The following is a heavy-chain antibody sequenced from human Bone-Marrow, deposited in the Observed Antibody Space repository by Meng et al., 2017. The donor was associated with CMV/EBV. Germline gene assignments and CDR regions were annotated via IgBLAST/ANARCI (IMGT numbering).Heavy chain of an antibody. CDR1: GYTFTSYG. D-gene: IGHD3-10*01. J-gene: IGHJ5*02. V-gene: IGHV1-18*01. Sequence: ASVKVSYKASGYTFTSYGISWVRQAPGQGLEWMGWISAYNGNTNYAQKLQGRVTMTTDTSTSTAYMELRSLRSEDTAIYYCTRGRGSTHKGNWFDPWGQGTLVTVSS. CDR3: TRGRGSTHKGNWFDP. CDR2: ISAYNGNT.